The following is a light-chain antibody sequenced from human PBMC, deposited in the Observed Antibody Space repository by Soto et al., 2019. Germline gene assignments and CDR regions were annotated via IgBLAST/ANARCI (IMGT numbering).Light chain of an antibody. CDR1: HSVSSN. CDR2: GAS. CDR3: QQYNDWPRT. V-gene: IGKV3-15*01. J-gene: IGKJ1*01. Sequence: EILLTQSPATLSVSPGETATLSCRASHSVSSNLAWYQQKPGQAPRLLIYGASTRATDIPARFSGSGSGTEFTLTISGLQSEDFAVYSCQQYNDWPRTFGQGTKVDI.